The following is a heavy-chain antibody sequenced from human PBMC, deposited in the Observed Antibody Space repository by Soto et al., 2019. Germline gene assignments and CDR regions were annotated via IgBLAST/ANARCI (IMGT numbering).Heavy chain of an antibody. CDR3: AKDNSPAYSSSRFYYYYYGMDV. V-gene: IGHV3-30*18. CDR1: GFTFSSYG. CDR2: ISYDGSNK. J-gene: IGHJ6*02. D-gene: IGHD6-6*01. Sequence: HPGGSLRLSCAASGFTFSSYGMHWVRQAPGKGLEWVAVISYDGSNKYYADSVKGRFTISRDNSKNTLYLQMNSLRAEDTAVYYCAKDNSPAYSSSRFYYYYYGMDVWGQGTTVTV.